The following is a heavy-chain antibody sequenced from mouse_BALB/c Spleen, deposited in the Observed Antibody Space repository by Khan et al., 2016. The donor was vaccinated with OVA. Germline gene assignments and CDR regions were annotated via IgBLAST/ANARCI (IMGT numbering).Heavy chain of an antibody. CDR3: AREGGGDRYGWFSY. CDR1: GITFSDYY. D-gene: IGHD2-14*01. J-gene: IGHJ3*01. Sequence: EVELVEPGGGLVTPGGSLKLSCAASGITFSDYYMYWVRQTPDKRLEWIATISDGGTYTYYPDSVMGRFTISRDHAKNNLYLQMSSLKSEDAAMYYCAREGGGDRYGWFSYWGKG. CDR2: ISDGGTYT. V-gene: IGHV5-4*02.